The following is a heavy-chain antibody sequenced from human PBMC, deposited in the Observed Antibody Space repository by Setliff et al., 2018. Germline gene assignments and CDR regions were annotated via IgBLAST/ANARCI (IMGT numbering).Heavy chain of an antibody. CDR2: INHSGST. Sequence: PSETLSLTCIVSGDSISGYYWSWIRQSPGKGLEWIGEINHSGSTNYNPSLKTRVTISVDTSKNQFSLTLSSVTAADTAVYYCARETTMTYYFYYMDVWGKGTTVTVSS. V-gene: IGHV4-34*01. CDR3: ARETTMTYYFYYMDV. J-gene: IGHJ6*03. CDR1: GDSISGYY. D-gene: IGHD4-17*01.